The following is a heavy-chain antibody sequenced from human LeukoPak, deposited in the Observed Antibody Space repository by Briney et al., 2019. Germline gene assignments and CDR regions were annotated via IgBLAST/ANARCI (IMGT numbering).Heavy chain of an antibody. CDR2: ISYDGSNK. CDR3: AKVPSSWYLVPIDY. D-gene: IGHD6-13*01. V-gene: IGHV3-30*18. CDR1: GFTFSSYG. Sequence: GGSLRLSCAASGFTFSSYGMHWVRQAPGKGLEWVAVISYDGSNKYYADSVKGRFTISRDNSKNTLYLQMNSLRAEDTAVYYCAKVPSSWYLVPIDYWGQGTLVTVSS. J-gene: IGHJ4*02.